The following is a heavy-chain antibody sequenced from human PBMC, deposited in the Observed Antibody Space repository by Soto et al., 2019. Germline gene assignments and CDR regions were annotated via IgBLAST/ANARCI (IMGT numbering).Heavy chain of an antibody. J-gene: IGHJ4*02. CDR2: ISGSGGST. Sequence: EVQLLESGGGLVQPGGSLRLSCAASGFTFSSYAMSWVRQAPGKGLEWVSAISGSGGSTYYADSVKGRFTISRDNSKNTLYLQMNSLRAEDTAVYDCAKDDFGYCSGGSCYGWDYWGQGTLVTVSS. CDR1: GFTFSSYA. D-gene: IGHD2-15*01. CDR3: AKDDFGYCSGGSCYGWDY. V-gene: IGHV3-23*01.